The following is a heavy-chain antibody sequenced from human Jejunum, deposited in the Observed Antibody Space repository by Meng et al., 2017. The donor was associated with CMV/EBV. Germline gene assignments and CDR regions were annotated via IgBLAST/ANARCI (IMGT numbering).Heavy chain of an antibody. CDR3: ARDGDLCTNGVCYFDY. CDR1: FRFSNYA. J-gene: IGHJ4*02. V-gene: IGHV3-30*04. D-gene: IGHD2-8*01. Sequence: FRFSNYALHWVLQAPGKGLEWVALISYDGTHISYLDSVKGRFSISRDNSKNTLYLQMNSLRNEDTAVYFCARDGDLCTNGVCYFDYWGQGTLVTVSS. CDR2: ISYDGTHI.